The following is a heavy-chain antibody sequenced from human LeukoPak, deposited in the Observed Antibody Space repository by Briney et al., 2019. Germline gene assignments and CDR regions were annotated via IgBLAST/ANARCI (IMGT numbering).Heavy chain of an antibody. CDR1: GXSISNDY. CDR3: ARGRNWLDP. CDR2: FYTSGTT. J-gene: IGHJ5*02. Sequence: TSETLSLTCSVSGXSISNDYWSWIRQPAGKGLEWIGHFYTSGTTNYNPSLRGRVTMSVDTSKNQLSLKVRSVTAADTAVYYCARGRNWLDPWGQGTLVTVSS. V-gene: IGHV4-4*07.